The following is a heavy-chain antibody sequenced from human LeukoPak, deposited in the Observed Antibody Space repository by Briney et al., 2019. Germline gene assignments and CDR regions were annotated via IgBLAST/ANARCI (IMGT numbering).Heavy chain of an antibody. CDR3: KSGGAAPGSFDY. J-gene: IGHJ4*02. D-gene: IGHD1-1*01. Sequence: GGSLRLSCAAYGFTFSSYGMHWVRQAPGKGLEWVANIKYDGNEEYYVDSVRGRFTISRDNAKNSLYLQLNSLRVEDTAVYYCKSGGAAPGSFDYWGQGTLVTVSP. CDR2: IKYDGNEE. V-gene: IGHV3-7*01. CDR1: GFTFSSYG.